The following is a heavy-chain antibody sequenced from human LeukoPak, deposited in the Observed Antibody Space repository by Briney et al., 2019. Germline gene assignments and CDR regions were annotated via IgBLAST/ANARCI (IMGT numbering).Heavy chain of an antibody. D-gene: IGHD3-10*01. Sequence: GASVKVSCKASGYTFTGYYMHWVRQAPGQGLEWMGWINAGNGNTKYSQKFQGRVTITRDTSASTAYMELSSLRSEDTAVYYCARARSGFDYWGQGTLVTVSS. CDR2: INAGNGNT. V-gene: IGHV1-3*01. CDR3: ARARSGFDY. J-gene: IGHJ4*02. CDR1: GYTFTGYY.